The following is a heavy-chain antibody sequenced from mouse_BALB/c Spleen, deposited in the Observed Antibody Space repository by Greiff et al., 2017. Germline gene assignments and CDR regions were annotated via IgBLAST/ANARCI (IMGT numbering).Heavy chain of an antibody. CDR2: IDPANGNT. D-gene: IGHD2-4*01. CDR3: ARYDYDGFAY. V-gene: IGHV14-3*02. CDR1: GFNIKDTY. J-gene: IGHJ3*01. Sequence: EVNVVESGAELVKPGASVKLSCTASGFNIKDTYMHWVKQRPEQGLEWIGRIDPANGNTKYDPKFQGKATITADTSSNTAYLQLSSLTSEDTAVYYCARYDYDGFAYWGQGTLVTVSA.